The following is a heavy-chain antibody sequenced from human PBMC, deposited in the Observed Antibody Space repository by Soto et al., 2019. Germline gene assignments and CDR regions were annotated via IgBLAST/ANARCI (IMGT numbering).Heavy chain of an antibody. Sequence: SETLSLTCTVSGDSISSSNFYWGWIRQPPGKGLEWIGSIHYTGTTYYNPSLKSRVIISVDTSKIQFSLKLTSVTAADTAVYYCARGVRSCGPCYFDSWGQGTLVTVSS. CDR3: ARGVRSCGPCYFDS. CDR1: GDSISSSNFY. J-gene: IGHJ4*02. V-gene: IGHV4-39*01. D-gene: IGHD2-15*01. CDR2: IHYTGTT.